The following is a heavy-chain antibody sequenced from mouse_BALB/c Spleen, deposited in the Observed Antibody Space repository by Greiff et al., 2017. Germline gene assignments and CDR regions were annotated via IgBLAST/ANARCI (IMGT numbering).Heavy chain of an antibody. CDR3: ATSWDAMDY. CDR1: GFNIKDTY. CDR2: IDPANGNT. V-gene: IGHV14-3*02. D-gene: IGHD4-1*01. Sequence: VQLQQSGAELVKPGDSVKLSCTASGFNIKDTYMHWVKQRPEQGLEWIGRIDPANGNTKYDPKFQGKATITAGTSSNTAYLQLSSLTSEDTAVYYCATSWDAMDYWGQGTSVTVSS. J-gene: IGHJ4*01.